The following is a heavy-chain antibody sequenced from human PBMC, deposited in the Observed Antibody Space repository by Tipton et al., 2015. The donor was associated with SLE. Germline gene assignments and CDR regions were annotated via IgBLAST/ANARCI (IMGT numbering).Heavy chain of an antibody. D-gene: IGHD3-3*01. CDR2: IDSGGTKT. CDR1: GFAFRSYA. J-gene: IGHJ4*02. V-gene: IGHV3-23*03. CDR3: AKGSYDLWSVYFAFFEY. Sequence: SLRLSCAASGFAFRSYAMSWVRQVPGKGLEWVSVIDSGGTKTNYADSVKGRFTISRDGSKNTLFLQMNSLRPEDAAVYYCAKGSYDLWSVYFAFFEYWGQGTQVTVSS.